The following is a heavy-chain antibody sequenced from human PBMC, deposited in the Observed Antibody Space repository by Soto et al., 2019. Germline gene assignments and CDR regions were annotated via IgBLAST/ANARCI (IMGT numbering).Heavy chain of an antibody. J-gene: IGHJ5*02. CDR2: IYHSGRT. CDR3: AREVGGSTTWFDP. D-gene: IGHD1-26*01. CDR1: GGSISSGGYS. Sequence: QLQLQESGAGLVKPSQTLSLTCAVSGGSISSGGYSWSWIRQPPGKGLEWIGYIYHSGRTYYNPSLKSRVTISVDRSNNQFSLKLSSVPAAETAVYYFAREVGGSTTWFDPWGQGTLVTVSS. V-gene: IGHV4-30-2*01.